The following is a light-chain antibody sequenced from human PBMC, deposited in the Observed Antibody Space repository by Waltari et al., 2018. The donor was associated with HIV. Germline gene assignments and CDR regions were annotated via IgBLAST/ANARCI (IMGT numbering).Light chain of an antibody. CDR1: NRDIGGYDR. Sequence: QSALTQPPSVSGSPGQSVTISCAGTNRDIGGYDRVSWYQQPPGTAPKLLIYEVTNRPSGVPGRVSASKAGTTASLTISGLQAGDEGDYYCSSYSATNTVVFGGGTKLTVL. V-gene: IGLV2-18*02. CDR2: EVT. CDR3: SSYSATNTVV. J-gene: IGLJ2*01.